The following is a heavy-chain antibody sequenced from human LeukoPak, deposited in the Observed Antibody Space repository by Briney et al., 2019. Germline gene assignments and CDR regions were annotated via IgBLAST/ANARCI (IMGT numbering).Heavy chain of an antibody. J-gene: IGHJ5*02. Sequence: GGSLRLSRAASGFTFSSYGMHWVRQAPGKGLEWVAVIWYDGSNKYYADSVKGRFTISRDNSKNTLYLQMNSLRAEDTAVYYCARDVGFTMISPWGQGTLVTVSS. V-gene: IGHV3-33*01. CDR2: IWYDGSNK. CDR1: GFTFSSYG. D-gene: IGHD3-22*01. CDR3: ARDVGFTMISP.